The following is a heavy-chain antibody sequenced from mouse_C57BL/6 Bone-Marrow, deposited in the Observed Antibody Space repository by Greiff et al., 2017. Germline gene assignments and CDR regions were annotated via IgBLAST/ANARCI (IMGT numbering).Heavy chain of an antibody. V-gene: IGHV1-59*01. CDR1: GYTFTSYW. Sequence: VKLQQPGAELVRPGTSVKLSCKASGYTFTSYWMHWVKQRPGQGLEWIGVIDPSDSYTNYNQKFKGKATLTVDTSSSTAYMQLSSLTSEDSAVYYCARTRYRAWDFDVWGTGTTVTVSS. D-gene: IGHD2-14*01. J-gene: IGHJ1*03. CDR2: IDPSDSYT. CDR3: ARTRYRAWDFDV.